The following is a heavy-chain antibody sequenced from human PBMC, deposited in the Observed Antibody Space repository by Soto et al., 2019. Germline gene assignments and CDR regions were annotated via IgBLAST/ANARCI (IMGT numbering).Heavy chain of an antibody. CDR2: IYPDDSST. D-gene: IGHD3-22*01. Sequence: GWVRQMPGKGLEWMGIIYPDDSSTKYSPSFQGQVTISADKSISTAFLQWRSLKASDTAMYYCTRRGDYFDGTFYYYDFDFWGQGTLVTVSS. CDR3: TRRGDYFDGTFYYYDFDF. J-gene: IGHJ4*02. V-gene: IGHV5-51*01.